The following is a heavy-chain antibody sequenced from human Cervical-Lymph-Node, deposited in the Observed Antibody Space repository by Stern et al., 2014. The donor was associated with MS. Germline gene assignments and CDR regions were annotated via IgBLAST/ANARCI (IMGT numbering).Heavy chain of an antibody. CDR1: GFSLSNRVG. J-gene: IGHJ4*02. D-gene: IGHD4-17*01. CDR2: IFSNDEK. V-gene: IGHV2-26*01. CDR3: ARIRNDYGDYALNS. Sequence: QITLKESGPVLVKPTETLTLTCTVSGFSLSNRVGVSWIRQPPGKALEWLSHIFSNDEKSYSTSLKSRLTISKDTSKSQVVLTMTNMDPVDTATYYCARIRNDYGDYALNSWGQGILVTVSS.